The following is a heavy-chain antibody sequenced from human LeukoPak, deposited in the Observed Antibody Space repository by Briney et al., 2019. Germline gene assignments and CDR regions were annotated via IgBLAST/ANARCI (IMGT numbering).Heavy chain of an antibody. J-gene: IGHJ4*02. CDR1: GGSISTGGYS. CDR2: IYQSGST. V-gene: IGHV4-30-2*01. CDR3: ARGADTSPSFDY. Sequence: SSQTLSLTCTISGGSISTGGYSWSWIRQPPGKGLEWIGYIYQSGSTRSNPSLKGRVTLSVDKPKSQVSLKLSSVTAADTAVYYCARGADTSPSFDYWGLGTLVSVSS. D-gene: IGHD5-18*01.